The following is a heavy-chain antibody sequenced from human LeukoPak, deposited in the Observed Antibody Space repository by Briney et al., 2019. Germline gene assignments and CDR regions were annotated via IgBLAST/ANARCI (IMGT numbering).Heavy chain of an antibody. D-gene: IGHD2-8*02. V-gene: IGHV3-7*03. Sequence: GGSLRLSCAASGFTFSSYWMSWVRQAPGKGLEWVANIKQDGSEKYYVDSVKGRFTISRDNSKSTLFLQMNSLRVEDTAVYYCARNPSFTGVWGQGTLVTVSA. CDR1: GFTFSSYW. CDR3: ARNPSFTGV. J-gene: IGHJ4*02. CDR2: IKQDGSEK.